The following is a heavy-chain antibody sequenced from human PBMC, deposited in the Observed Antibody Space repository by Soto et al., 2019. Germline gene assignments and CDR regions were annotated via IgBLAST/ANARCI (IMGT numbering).Heavy chain of an antibody. CDR3: ARVTDWYFDL. V-gene: IGHV1-69*12. CDR2: VIPTFGTA. Sequence: QVQLVQSGAEVKKPGSSVKVSCKASGGTFSTYTINWVRQAPGQGLEWMGGVIPTFGTANYGHNFQDRVTIXXDEYTGTAYMALSSLRFEDTAVYYCARVTDWYFDLWGRGTLVTVSS. J-gene: IGHJ2*01. D-gene: IGHD4-4*01. CDR1: GGTFSTYT.